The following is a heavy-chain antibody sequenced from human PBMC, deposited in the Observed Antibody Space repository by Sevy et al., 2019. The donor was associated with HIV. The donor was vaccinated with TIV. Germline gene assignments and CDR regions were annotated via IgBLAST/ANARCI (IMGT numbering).Heavy chain of an antibody. D-gene: IGHD6-13*01. CDR2: IRYDGSNK. J-gene: IGHJ4*02. CDR1: GFTFSSYG. V-gene: IGHV3-30*02. Sequence: GGSLRLSCAASGFTFSSYGMHWVRQAPGKGLEWVAFIRYDGSNKYYADSVKGRFTISRDNSKNTLYLQMNSLRAEDTAVYYCAKDNTGIAAAGISYWGQGTLVTVSS. CDR3: AKDNTGIAAAGISY.